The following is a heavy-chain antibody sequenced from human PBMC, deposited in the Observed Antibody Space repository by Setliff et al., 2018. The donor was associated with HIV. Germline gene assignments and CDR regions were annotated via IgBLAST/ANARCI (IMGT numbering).Heavy chain of an antibody. CDR3: ARGYCSGTNCYGVDYYGMDV. CDR1: GYSISSDYW. V-gene: IGHV4-38-2*02. CDR2: IYHSGNT. J-gene: IGHJ6*02. Sequence: PSETLSLTCTVSGYSISSDYWWGWIRQPPGKGLEWIGSIYHSGNTYYNPSLKSRVIISVDMSKNQFSLKLTSVTAADTAVFYCARGYCSGTNCYGVDYYGMDVWGQGTTVTVSS. D-gene: IGHD2-2*01.